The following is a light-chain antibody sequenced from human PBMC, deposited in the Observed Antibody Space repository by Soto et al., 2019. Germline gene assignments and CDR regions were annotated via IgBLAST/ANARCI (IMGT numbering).Light chain of an antibody. Sequence: EIVLTQSPGTLSLSPGERATLSCRASQSVSSSYLAWYQQKPGQAPRLLIYDASSRATGIPDRFSGSGSGTDFTLTISRLEPEDFAVFYCQQYGNLPLTFGGGTKVEIK. CDR1: QSVSSSY. J-gene: IGKJ4*01. V-gene: IGKV3-20*01. CDR3: QQYGNLPLT. CDR2: DAS.